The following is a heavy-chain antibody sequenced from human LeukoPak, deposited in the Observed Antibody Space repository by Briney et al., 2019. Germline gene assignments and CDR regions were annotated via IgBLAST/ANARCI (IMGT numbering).Heavy chain of an antibody. V-gene: IGHV3-21*01. CDR2: ISSSSSYI. J-gene: IGHJ6*03. Sequence: GGSLRLSCAASGFTFSSYSMNWVRQAPGKGLEWVSSISSSSSYIYYADSVKGRFTISRDNAKNSLHLQMNSLRAEDTAVYYCARSRSGYNYYYYMDVWGKGTTVTISS. CDR1: GFTFSSYS. CDR3: ARSRSGYNYYYYMDV. D-gene: IGHD3-22*01.